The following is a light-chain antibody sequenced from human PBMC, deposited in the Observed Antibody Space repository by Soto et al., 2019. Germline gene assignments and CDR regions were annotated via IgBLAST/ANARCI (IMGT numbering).Light chain of an antibody. V-gene: IGKV3-15*01. J-gene: IGKJ2*01. Sequence: IVMTQSPATLFVSPGERVTLSCRASESLFGFLAWYQHKPGHAPRLLIYGGSTKATGVAARFSGSRAATDFTRIISSLKSDDSAVYYCQSYKAWPLAFAQGTKLDI. CDR2: GGS. CDR1: ESLFGF. CDR3: QSYKAWPLA.